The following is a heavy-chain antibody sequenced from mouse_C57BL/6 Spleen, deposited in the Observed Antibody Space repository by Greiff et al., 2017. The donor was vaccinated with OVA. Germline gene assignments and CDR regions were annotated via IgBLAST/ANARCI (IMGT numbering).Heavy chain of an antibody. J-gene: IGHJ4*01. V-gene: IGHV5-12*01. CDR3: AISEPENYDAMDY. CDR2: ISNGGGST. Sequence: EVMLVESGGGLVQPGGSLKLSCAASGFTFSDYYMYWVRQTPEKRLEWVAYISNGGGSTYSPDTVKGRFTISRDNAKNTLYLQMSRLKSEDIAMYYCAISEPENYDAMDYWGQGTAVTVSS. CDR1: GFTFSDYY.